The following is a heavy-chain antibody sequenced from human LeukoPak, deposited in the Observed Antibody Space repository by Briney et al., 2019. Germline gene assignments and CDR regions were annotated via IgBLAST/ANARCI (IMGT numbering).Heavy chain of an antibody. CDR1: GFTFSSYS. J-gene: IGHJ4*02. Sequence: PGGSLRLSCAASGFTFSSYSMNWVRQAPGKGLEWVSYISSSSSSTIYYADSVKGRFTISRDNAKNSLYLQMNSLRDEDTAVYYCARGEGYCSSTSCYPDTPFDYWGQGTLVTVSS. D-gene: IGHD2-2*01. CDR3: ARGEGYCSSTSCYPDTPFDY. V-gene: IGHV3-48*02. CDR2: ISSSSSSTI.